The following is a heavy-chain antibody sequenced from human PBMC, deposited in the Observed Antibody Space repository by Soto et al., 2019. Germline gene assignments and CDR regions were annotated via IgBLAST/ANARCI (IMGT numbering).Heavy chain of an antibody. D-gene: IGHD3-3*01. J-gene: IGHJ6*02. CDR1: GGSFSGYY. V-gene: IGHV4-34*01. Sequence: PSETLSLTCAVYGGSFSGYYWSWIRQPPGKGLEWIGEINHSGSTNYNPSIKSRVTISVDTSKNQFSLKLSSVTAADTAVYYCARGRSASIFGVVTIMSGGGRYYYYGMDVWGQGTTVTVSS. CDR3: ARGRSASIFGVVTIMSGGGRYYYYGMDV. CDR2: INHSGST.